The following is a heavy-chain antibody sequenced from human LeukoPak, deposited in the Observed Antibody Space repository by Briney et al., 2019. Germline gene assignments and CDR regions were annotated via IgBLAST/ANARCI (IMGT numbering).Heavy chain of an antibody. D-gene: IGHD2-8*02. CDR2: IYYSGST. J-gene: IGHJ4*02. Sequence: PSETLSLTCTVSGGSITSYYWSWIRQPPGKGLEWIGYIYYSGSTNYNPSLKSRPTISVDTSKNQFSLKRNSVTAADTAVYYFARGTPDWWSFDYWGRGTLVTVPS. CDR3: ARGTPDWWSFDY. CDR1: GGSITSYY. V-gene: IGHV4-59*01.